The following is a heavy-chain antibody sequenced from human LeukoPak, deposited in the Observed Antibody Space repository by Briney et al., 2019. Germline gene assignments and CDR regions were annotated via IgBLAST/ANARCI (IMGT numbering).Heavy chain of an antibody. CDR3: ARASITIFGVDAVDN. J-gene: IGHJ3*02. V-gene: IGHV4-61*02. D-gene: IGHD3-3*01. Sequence: PSETLSLTCTVSGGSISSGSYYWSWIRQPAGKGLEWIGRIYTSGSTNYNPSLKSRVTISVDTSKNQFSLKLSSVTAADTAVYYCARASITIFGVDAVDNWGQGTMVTVSS. CDR1: GGSISSGSYY. CDR2: IYTSGST.